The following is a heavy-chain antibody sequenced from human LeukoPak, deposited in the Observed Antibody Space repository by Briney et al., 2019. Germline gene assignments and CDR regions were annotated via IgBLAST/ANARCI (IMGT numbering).Heavy chain of an antibody. CDR2: IYFGGSV. CDR3: ARGGIIRRIVRGGFDS. J-gene: IGHJ5*01. V-gene: IGHV4-39*01. Sequence: PSETLSLTCTASGGSISTNNYHWGWIRQAPGKGLEWIGSIYFGGSVNYNPSLKSRVTISMDTSKNQFYLNLSFVTAADTALYYCARGGIIRRIVRGGFDSWGQGTLVAVSS. CDR1: GGSISTNNYH. D-gene: IGHD3-10*02.